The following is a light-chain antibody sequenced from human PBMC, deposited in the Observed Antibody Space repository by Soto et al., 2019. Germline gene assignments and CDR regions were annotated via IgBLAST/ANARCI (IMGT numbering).Light chain of an antibody. CDR1: QSINRY. J-gene: IGKJ4*01. CDR2: DAS. CDR3: QQRSNWPPTLT. V-gene: IGKV3-11*01. Sequence: EIVLTQSPATLSLSPGERATLSCRASQSINRYLAWYQQKPGQAPRLLIYDASNRATGIPARFSGSGSGTDFTLTISSLDPEDFAVYYCQQRSNWPPTLTFGGGTKVEI.